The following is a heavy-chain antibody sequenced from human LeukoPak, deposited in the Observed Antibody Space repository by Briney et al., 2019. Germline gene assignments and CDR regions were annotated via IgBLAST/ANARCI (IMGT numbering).Heavy chain of an antibody. Sequence: GGSLRLSCAASGFTFSSYSMNWVRQAPGKGLEWVSSISSSSSYIYYADSVKGRFTISRDNAKNSLYLQMNSLRAEDSAVYYCARHLSGVSGYTYGRGIDYWGQGTLVTVSS. CDR2: ISSSSSYI. CDR1: GFTFSSYS. V-gene: IGHV3-21*01. J-gene: IGHJ4*02. CDR3: ARHLSGVSGYTYGRGIDY. D-gene: IGHD5-18*01.